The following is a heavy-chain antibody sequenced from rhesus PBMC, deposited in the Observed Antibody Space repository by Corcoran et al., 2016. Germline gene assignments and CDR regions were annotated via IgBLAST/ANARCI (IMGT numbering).Heavy chain of an antibody. Sequence: QVQLQESGPGLVKPSETLSLTCAVSGYSISSGYGWSWIRRPPGKGLEWIGYIGGSGGSTNTNPALKSLVTISKDPSKNQFSLKLSSATAADTAVYFCAIMDYGDYWGQGVLVTVSS. CDR2: IGGSGGST. J-gene: IGHJ4*01. CDR3: AIMDYGDY. V-gene: IGHV4-127*01. D-gene: IGHD3-22*01. CDR1: GYSISSGYG.